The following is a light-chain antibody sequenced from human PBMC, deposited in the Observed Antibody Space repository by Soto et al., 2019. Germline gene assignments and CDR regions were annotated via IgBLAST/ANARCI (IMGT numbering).Light chain of an antibody. V-gene: IGLV1-40*01. CDR1: SSKIGAGFD. CDR2: DNS. J-gene: IGLJ2*01. CDR3: QSYDSRLSAVV. Sequence: QAVGPQPPSVSGAPGQRVTISCTGNSSKIGAGFDVHWYQQLPGTAPKLLIYDNSNRPSGVPDRFSGSKSGTSASLAITGLQAEDGTDYYCQSYDSRLSAVVFGGGTKLTVL.